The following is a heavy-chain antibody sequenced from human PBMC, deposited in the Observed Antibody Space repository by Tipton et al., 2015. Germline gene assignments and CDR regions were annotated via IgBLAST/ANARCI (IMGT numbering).Heavy chain of an antibody. V-gene: IGHV4-38-2*01. CDR3: ARRVVTTGDDWFDP. CDR2: ISHSGNT. CDR1: AYSISSDYY. Sequence: LRLSCAVSAYSISSDYYWGWIRQPPGKGLEWIGSISHSGNTYYNPSLKSRATISVDTSKNQFSLKLTSVTAADTAVYYCARRVVTTGDDWFDPWGQGTLVTVSS. J-gene: IGHJ5*02. D-gene: IGHD2-21*02.